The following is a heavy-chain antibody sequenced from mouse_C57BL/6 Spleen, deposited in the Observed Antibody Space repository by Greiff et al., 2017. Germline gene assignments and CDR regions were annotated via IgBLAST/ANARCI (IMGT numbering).Heavy chain of an antibody. CDR3: AKNTIVTPYAMDY. Sequence: VKLVESGPGLVQPSQSLSITCTVSGFSLTSYGVHWVRQSPGKGLEWLGVIWRGGSTDYNAAFMSRLSITKDNSKSQVFFKMNSLQADDTAIYYCAKNTIVTPYAMDYWGQGTSVTVSS. CDR1: GFSLTSYG. J-gene: IGHJ4*01. V-gene: IGHV2-5*01. D-gene: IGHD2-5*01. CDR2: IWRGGST.